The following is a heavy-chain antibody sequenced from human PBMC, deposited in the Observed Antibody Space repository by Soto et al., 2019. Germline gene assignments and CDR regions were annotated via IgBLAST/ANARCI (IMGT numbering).Heavy chain of an antibody. CDR2: ISSYNGNT. D-gene: IGHD2-2*01. CDR1: GYTFTSYG. Sequence: ASVKVSCKASGYTFTSYGISWVRPAPGQGLEWMGWISSYNGNTNYAQKVQGRVTMTTDKSTSTTYMELRSLRSDDTAVYYCARGPRYCSSTSCFSGVTWFDPWGQGTLVTVSS. CDR3: ARGPRYCSSTSCFSGVTWFDP. V-gene: IGHV1-18*04. J-gene: IGHJ5*02.